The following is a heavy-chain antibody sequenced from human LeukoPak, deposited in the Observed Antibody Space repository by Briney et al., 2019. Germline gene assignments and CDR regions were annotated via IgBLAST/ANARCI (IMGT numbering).Heavy chain of an antibody. CDR1: GGTFSSYA. J-gene: IGHJ4*02. V-gene: IGHV1-69*13. D-gene: IGHD2-15*01. CDR2: IIPIFGTA. CDR3: ARYCSGGSCYHRVDY. Sequence: ASVKVSCKASGGTFSSYAISWVRQAPGQGLEWMGGIIPIFGTANYAQKFQGRVTITADESTSTAYMELSSLRSEDTAVYYCARYCSGGSCYHRVDYWGQGTLVTVSS.